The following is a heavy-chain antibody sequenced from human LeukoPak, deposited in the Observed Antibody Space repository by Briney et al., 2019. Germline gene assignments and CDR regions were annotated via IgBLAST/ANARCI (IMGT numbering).Heavy chain of an antibody. Sequence: ASVKVSCRASGYTFTSYGISWVRQAPGQGLEWMGWISAYNGNTNYAQKLQGRVTMTTDTSTSTAYMELRSLRSGDTAVYYCARGPRIAAAGNYYYYGMDVWGQGTTVTVSS. J-gene: IGHJ6*02. V-gene: IGHV1-18*01. CDR2: ISAYNGNT. CDR1: GYTFTSYG. CDR3: ARGPRIAAAGNYYYYGMDV. D-gene: IGHD6-13*01.